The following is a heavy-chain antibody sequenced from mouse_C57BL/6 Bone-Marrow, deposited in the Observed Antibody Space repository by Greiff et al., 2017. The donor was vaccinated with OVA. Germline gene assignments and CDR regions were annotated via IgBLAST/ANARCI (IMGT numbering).Heavy chain of an antibody. Sequence: VQVVESGAELVKPGASVKLSCKASGYTFTSYWMHWVKQRPGQGLEWIGMIHPNSGSTNYNEKFKSKATLTVDKSSSTAYMQLSSLTSEDSAVYYCASGWDGGVDYWGQGTTLTVSS. CDR2: IHPNSGST. D-gene: IGHD4-1*01. V-gene: IGHV1-64*01. CDR3: ASGWDGGVDY. CDR1: GYTFTSYW. J-gene: IGHJ2*01.